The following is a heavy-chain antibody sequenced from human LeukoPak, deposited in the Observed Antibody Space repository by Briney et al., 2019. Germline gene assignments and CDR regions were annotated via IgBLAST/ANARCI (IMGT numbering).Heavy chain of an antibody. J-gene: IGHJ3*02. D-gene: IGHD3-3*01. Sequence: PGGSLRLSCAASGFTFSSYAMHWVRQAPGKGLEWVAVISYDGSNKYYADSVKGRFTISRDNSKNTLYLQMNSLRAEDTAVYYCGRGSGYDFWSGYPVGGAFDIWGQGTMVTVSS. CDR3: GRGSGYDFWSGYPVGGAFDI. CDR2: ISYDGSNK. V-gene: IGHV3-30*04. CDR1: GFTFSSYA.